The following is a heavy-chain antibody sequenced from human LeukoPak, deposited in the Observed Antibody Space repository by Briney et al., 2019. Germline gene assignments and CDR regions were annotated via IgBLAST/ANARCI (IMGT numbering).Heavy chain of an antibody. V-gene: IGHV3-23*01. CDR1: GFTFSSYA. CDR2: TSGSGGSA. CDR3: AKDRGDTRNFFDY. D-gene: IGHD3-10*01. J-gene: IGHJ4*02. Sequence: GGSLRLSCTASGFTFSSYAMTWVRQAPGKGLEWVSTTSGSGGSAYYTDSVKGRFSISRDNSKNTLYLQMNSLRADDTAVYYCAKDRGDTRNFFDYWGQGTLVTVSS.